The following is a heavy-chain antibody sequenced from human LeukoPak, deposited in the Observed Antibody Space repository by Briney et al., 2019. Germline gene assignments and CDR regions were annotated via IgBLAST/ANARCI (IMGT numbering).Heavy chain of an antibody. J-gene: IGHJ4*02. CDR3: ARGKIDY. Sequence: GGSQRLSCAASGFRFSDYWMMWVRQAPGKGLEWVANVDRDGISKYYADSVKGRFTISRDNAKNSLSLQMNRLRVEDTALYYCARGKIDYWGQGILVTVSS. CDR1: GFRFSDYW. V-gene: IGHV3-7*01. CDR2: VDRDGISK.